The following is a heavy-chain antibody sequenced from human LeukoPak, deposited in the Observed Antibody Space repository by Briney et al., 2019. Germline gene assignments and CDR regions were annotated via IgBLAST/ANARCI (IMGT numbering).Heavy chain of an antibody. J-gene: IGHJ4*02. V-gene: IGHV1-69*04. Sequence: ASVKVSCKASGYTFTSYGISWVRQAPGQGLEWMGRIIRNLGTTIRAENFQGRVTLTADKSTNTAYMELTSLTSDDTAVYYCATTDDGGGYQWGDFFDFWGQGTLVTVSS. CDR3: ATTDDGGGYQWGDFFDF. CDR1: GYTFTSYG. CDR2: IIRNLGTT. D-gene: IGHD3-22*01.